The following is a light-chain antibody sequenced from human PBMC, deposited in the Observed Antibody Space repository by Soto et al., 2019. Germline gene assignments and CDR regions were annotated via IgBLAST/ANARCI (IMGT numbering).Light chain of an antibody. CDR3: KSYAGSNTYV. CDR2: EVV. CDR1: KNDIGVYDF. Sequence: QSVLTQPPSASGSPGQSVTISCTGTKNDIGVYDFVSWYQHHPGKAPRLIIYEVVQPSGVPDRFSGSKSGNTASLTVSGLQAADEADYFCKSYAGSNTYVFGSGTKV. V-gene: IGLV2-8*01. J-gene: IGLJ1*01.